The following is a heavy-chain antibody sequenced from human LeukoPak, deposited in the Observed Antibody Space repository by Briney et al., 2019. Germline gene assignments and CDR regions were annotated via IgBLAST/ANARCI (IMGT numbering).Heavy chain of an antibody. J-gene: IGHJ6*02. CDR1: GYTFTSYD. D-gene: IGHD5-24*01. CDR2: MNPNSGNT. V-gene: IGHV1-8*01. Sequence: XSVKVSCKASGYTFTSYDINWVRQATGQGLEWMGWMNPNSGNTGYAQKFQGRVTMTRNTSISTAYMELSSLRSEDTAVYYCARGPQRWLQLRDYYYYYGMDVRGQGTTVTVSS. CDR3: ARGPQRWLQLRDYYYYYGMDV.